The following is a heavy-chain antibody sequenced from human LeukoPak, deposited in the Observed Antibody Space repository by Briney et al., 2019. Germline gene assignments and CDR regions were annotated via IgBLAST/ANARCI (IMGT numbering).Heavy chain of an antibody. D-gene: IGHD4-17*01. CDR2: INPNSGGT. CDR3: ARPPSLLYGDQYYFDY. CDR1: GYTFTGYY. V-gene: IGHV1-2*02. J-gene: IGHJ4*02. Sequence: ASVTVSCKASGYTFTGYYMHWVRQAPGQGLEWMGWINPNSGGTNYAQKFQGRVTMTRDTSISTAYMELSRLRSDDTAVYYCARPPSLLYGDQYYFDYWGQGTLVTVSS.